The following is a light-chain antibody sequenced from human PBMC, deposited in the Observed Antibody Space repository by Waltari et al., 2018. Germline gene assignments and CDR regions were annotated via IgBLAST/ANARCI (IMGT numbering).Light chain of an antibody. CDR3: QHYVRLPAT. J-gene: IGKJ1*01. Sequence: SCRASQSVSGSLAWYQRKPGQAPRLLIYGTSIRATGIPDRFSGSGSGTDFSLTISRLESEDFAVYYCQHYVRLPATFGQGTKVEIK. CDR2: GTS. V-gene: IGKV3-20*01. CDR1: QSVSGS.